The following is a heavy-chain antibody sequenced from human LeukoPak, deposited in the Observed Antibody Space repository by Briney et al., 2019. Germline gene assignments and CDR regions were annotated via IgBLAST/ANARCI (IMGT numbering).Heavy chain of an antibody. CDR3: AKDSRAVAGPGATFDI. J-gene: IGHJ3*02. CDR1: GFTFSSYA. V-gene: IGHV3-23*01. D-gene: IGHD6-19*01. Sequence: GGSLRLSCAASGFTFSSYAMSWVRQAPGKGLEWVSAISGSGGSTYYADSVKGRFTISRDNSKNTLYPQMNSLRAEDTAVYYCAKDSRAVAGPGATFDIWGQGTMVTVSS. CDR2: ISGSGGST.